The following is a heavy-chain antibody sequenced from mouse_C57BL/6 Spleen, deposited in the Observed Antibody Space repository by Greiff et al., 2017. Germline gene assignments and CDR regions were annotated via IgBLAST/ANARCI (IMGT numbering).Heavy chain of an antibody. Sequence: EVHLVESGGGLVKPGGSLKLSCAASGFTFSSYAMSWVRQTPEKRLEWVATISDGGSYTSYPDNVKGRVTISRENAKNNLYLQMSHLKSEDTAMYYCAREGVDCYDSSFAYWGQVTLVTVSA. D-gene: IGHD2-12*01. J-gene: IGHJ3*01. V-gene: IGHV5-4*01. CDR1: GFTFSSYA. CDR3: AREGVDCYDSSFAY. CDR2: ISDGGSYT.